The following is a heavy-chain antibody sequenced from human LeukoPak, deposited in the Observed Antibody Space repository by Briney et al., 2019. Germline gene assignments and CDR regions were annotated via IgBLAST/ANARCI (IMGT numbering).Heavy chain of an antibody. D-gene: IGHD3-3*01. J-gene: IGHJ4*02. CDR2: ISYDGSNK. CDR1: GFTFSSYG. Sequence: PGGSLRLSCAASGFTFSSYGMHWVRQAPGKGLEWVAVISYDGSNKYYADSVKGRFTISRDNSKNSLYLQMNSLRAEDTAVYYCARDKGYYYDLYYFDYWGQGTLVTVSS. V-gene: IGHV3-30*03. CDR3: ARDKGYYYDLYYFDY.